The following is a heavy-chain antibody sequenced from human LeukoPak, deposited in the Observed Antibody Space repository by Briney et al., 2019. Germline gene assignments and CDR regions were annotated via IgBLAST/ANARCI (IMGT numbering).Heavy chain of an antibody. CDR2: IYTSGST. Sequence: SQTLSLTCTVSGGSISSGSYYWSWIRQPAGKGLEWIGRIYTSGSTNYNPSLKSRVTISVDTSKNQFSLELSSVTAADTAVYYCARSRTRGLLSSRKNSSRAINAFDIWGQGTMVTVSS. J-gene: IGHJ3*02. V-gene: IGHV4-61*02. D-gene: IGHD6-13*01. CDR3: ARSRTRGLLSSRKNSSRAINAFDI. CDR1: GGSISSGSYY.